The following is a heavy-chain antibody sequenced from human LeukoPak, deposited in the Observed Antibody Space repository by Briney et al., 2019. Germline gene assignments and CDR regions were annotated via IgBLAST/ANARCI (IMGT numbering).Heavy chain of an antibody. V-gene: IGHV3-7*03. CDR3: AKGRTLVVVTTPSDY. J-gene: IGHJ4*02. Sequence: PGGSLTLSCAASGFTFSYHWMTWVRQAPGKGLEWVANIKNDGTVKNYVDSVKGRFTISRDNAKNSLYLQMNSLRAGDTAVYYCAKGRTLVVVTTPSDYWGQGTLVTVSS. D-gene: IGHD2-21*02. CDR2: IKNDGTVK. CDR1: GFTFSYHW.